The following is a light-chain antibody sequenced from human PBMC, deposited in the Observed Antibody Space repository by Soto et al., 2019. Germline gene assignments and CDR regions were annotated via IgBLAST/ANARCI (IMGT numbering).Light chain of an antibody. J-gene: IGLJ1*01. Sequence: QSVLTQPASVSGSPGQSITISCTGTSSDVGSYNLVSWYQQHPGKAPKLMIYEGSKRPSGVSNRFSGSKSGNTASLTISGLQAEAEADYYCCSYAGNYVFGTGTKVTV. CDR1: SSDVGSYNL. CDR2: EGS. CDR3: CSYAGNYV. V-gene: IGLV2-23*01.